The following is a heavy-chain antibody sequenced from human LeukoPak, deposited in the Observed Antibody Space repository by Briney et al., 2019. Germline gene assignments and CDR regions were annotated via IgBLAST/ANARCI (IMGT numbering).Heavy chain of an antibody. CDR3: ARAKNYYDSSFAFDI. J-gene: IGHJ3*02. D-gene: IGHD3-22*01. CDR2: ISANNGNT. CDR1: GYTFTSKG. Sequence: ASVKVSCKASGYTFTSKGISWVRQAPGQGLEWMGWISANNGNTNYAQKLQGRVTMTTDTSTNTAYMELSSLRSEDTAVYYCARAKNYYDSSFAFDIWGQGTMVTVSS. V-gene: IGHV1-18*01.